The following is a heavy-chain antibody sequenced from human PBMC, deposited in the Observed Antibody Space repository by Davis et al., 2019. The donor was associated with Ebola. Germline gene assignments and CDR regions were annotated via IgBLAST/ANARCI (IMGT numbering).Heavy chain of an antibody. D-gene: IGHD3-3*01. CDR2: ISSSSSYI. V-gene: IGHV3-21*01. CDR1: GFTFSSYS. CDR3: ARGGQEYYDFWSGPKSLYGMDV. J-gene: IGHJ6*02. Sequence: GESLKISCAASGFTFSSYSMNWVRQAPGKGLEWVSSISSSSSYIYYADSVKGRFTISRDNAKNSLYLQMNSLRAEDTAVYYCARGGQEYYDFWSGPKSLYGMDVWGQGTTVTVSS.